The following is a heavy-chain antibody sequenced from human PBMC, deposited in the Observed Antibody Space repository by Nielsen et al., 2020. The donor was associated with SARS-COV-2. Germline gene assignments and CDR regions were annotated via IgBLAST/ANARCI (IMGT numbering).Heavy chain of an antibody. J-gene: IGHJ3*02. CDR1: GGSISSYY. V-gene: IGHV4-59*01. D-gene: IGHD2-21*01. CDR2: IYYSGST. CDR3: ARKYSPLDAFDI. Sequence: SETLSLTCTVSGGSISSYYWSWIRQPPGKGLEWIGYIYYSGSTNYNPSLKSRVTISVDTSKNQFSLKLSSVTAADTAVYYCARKYSPLDAFDIWGQGTMVTVSS.